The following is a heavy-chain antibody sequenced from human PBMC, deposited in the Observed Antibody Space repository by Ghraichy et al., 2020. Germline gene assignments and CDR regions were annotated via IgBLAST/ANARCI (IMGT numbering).Heavy chain of an antibody. CDR1: GFTFSSYS. CDR2: ISSSSSYI. Sequence: RGSLRLSCAASGFTFSSYSMNWVRQAPGKGLEWVSSISSSSSYIYYAESVKGRFTISRDNAKNSLYLQMNSLRVEDTAVYYCAREVAYCGGDCYPGEYYYYYGMDVWGQGTTVTVSS. V-gene: IGHV3-21*01. J-gene: IGHJ6*02. D-gene: IGHD2-21*02. CDR3: AREVAYCGGDCYPGEYYYYYGMDV.